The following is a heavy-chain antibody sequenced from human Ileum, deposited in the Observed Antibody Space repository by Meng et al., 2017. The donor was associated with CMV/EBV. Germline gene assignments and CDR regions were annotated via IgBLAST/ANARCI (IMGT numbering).Heavy chain of an antibody. Sequence: ASGFTVSPYWMHWVRQAPGKGLVWVSRINSGGNTINYADSVKGRFTISRDNAKNTLYLQLNSLRVEDTAIYYCARGLSGSYGYFDCWGQGTLVTVSS. CDR1: GFTVSPYW. J-gene: IGHJ4*02. CDR3: ARGLSGSYGYFDC. CDR2: INSGGNTI. D-gene: IGHD3-22*01. V-gene: IGHV3-74*01.